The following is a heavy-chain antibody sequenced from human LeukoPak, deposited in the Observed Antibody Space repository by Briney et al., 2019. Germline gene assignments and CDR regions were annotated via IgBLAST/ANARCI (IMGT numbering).Heavy chain of an antibody. CDR2: IIPILGIA. CDR1: GGTFSSYT. D-gene: IGHD3-10*01. CDR3: EGFGDMNDAFDI. V-gene: IGHV1-69*02. J-gene: IGHJ3*02. Sequence: SVKVSCKASGGTFSSYTISWVRQAPGQGLEWMGRIIPILGIANYAQKFQGRVTITADKPTSTAYMELSSLRSEDTAVYYCEGFGDMNDAFDIWGQGTMVTVSS.